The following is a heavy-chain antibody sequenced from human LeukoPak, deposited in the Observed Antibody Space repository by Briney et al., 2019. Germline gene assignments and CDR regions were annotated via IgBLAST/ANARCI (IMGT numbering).Heavy chain of an antibody. J-gene: IGHJ4*02. CDR3: ARINSNLYYFDY. D-gene: IGHD1-1*01. CDR2: IYYSGST. Sequence: SETLSLTCTVSGGSISSSSYYWGWIRQPPGKGLEWIGSIYYSGSTYYNPSLKSRVTISVDTSKNQFSLKLSSVTAADTAVYYCARINSNLYYFDYWGQGTLVTVSS. CDR1: GGSISSSSYY. V-gene: IGHV4-39*01.